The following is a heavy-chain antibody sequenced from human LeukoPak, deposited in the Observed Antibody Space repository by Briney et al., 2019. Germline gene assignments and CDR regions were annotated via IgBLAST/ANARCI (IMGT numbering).Heavy chain of an antibody. CDR1: GYTFTGYY. V-gene: IGHV1-2*06. D-gene: IGHD6-6*01. Sequence: GASVKVSCKTSGYTFTGYYMHWVRQAPGQGLEWMGRINPNSGGTNYAQKFQGRVTMTRDTSISTAYMELSRLRSDDTAVYYCARDQGPGRPAGYWGQGTLVTVSS. CDR3: ARDQGPGRPAGY. J-gene: IGHJ4*02. CDR2: INPNSGGT.